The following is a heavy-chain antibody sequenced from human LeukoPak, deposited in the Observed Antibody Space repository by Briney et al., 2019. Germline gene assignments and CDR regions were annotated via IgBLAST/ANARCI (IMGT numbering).Heavy chain of an antibody. CDR1: GFTFSSYA. D-gene: IGHD2-2*02. CDR3: ARLNTKYQLLYREGGYFDY. V-gene: IGHV3-7*01. Sequence: GGSLRLSCAASGFTFSSYAMSWVRQAPGKGLEWVANIKQDGSEKYYVDSVKGRFTISRDNAKNSLYLQMNSLRAEDTAVYYCARLNTKYQLLYREGGYFDYWGQGTLVTVSS. CDR2: IKQDGSEK. J-gene: IGHJ4*02.